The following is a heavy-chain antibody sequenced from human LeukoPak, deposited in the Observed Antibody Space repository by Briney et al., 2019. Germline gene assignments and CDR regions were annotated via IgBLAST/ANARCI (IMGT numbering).Heavy chain of an antibody. J-gene: IGHJ4*02. CDR2: ISRSSSII. Sequence: GGSLRLSCAASGLTFSNYSMNWVRQAPGKGLEWVSYISRSSSIIYYADSVKGRFTISRDNAKNSLFLQMNSLRAEDTAVYYCARRAGSYSHSYDYWGQGTLVTVSS. D-gene: IGHD2-15*01. V-gene: IGHV3-48*01. CDR3: ARRAGSYSHSYDY. CDR1: GLTFSNYS.